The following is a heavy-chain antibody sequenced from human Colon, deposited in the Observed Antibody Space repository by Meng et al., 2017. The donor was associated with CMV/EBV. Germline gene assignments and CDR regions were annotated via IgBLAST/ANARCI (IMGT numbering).Heavy chain of an antibody. Sequence: ISSSDYSWTWIRQPPGKGLEWIGYIYHSGTIYYNPSLKTRVIISLDRSKNQFSLKLTSVTAADTAVYYCARATRYDILTGYYWYFDVWGRGTLVTVS. V-gene: IGHV4-30-2*01. CDR3: ARATRYDILTGYYWYFDV. CDR2: IYHSGTI. CDR1: ISSSDYS. D-gene: IGHD3-9*01. J-gene: IGHJ2*01.